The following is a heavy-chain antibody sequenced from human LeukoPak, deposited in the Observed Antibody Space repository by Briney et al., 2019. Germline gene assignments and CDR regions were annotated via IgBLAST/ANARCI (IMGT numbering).Heavy chain of an antibody. V-gene: IGHV4-34*01. CDR1: GGSFSGYY. D-gene: IGHD3-10*01. J-gene: IGHJ4*02. CDR3: ARGHHGSGSYSS. CDR2: INHSGST. Sequence: SETPSLTCAVYGGSFSGYYGSWIRQPPGKGLEWIGEINHSGSTNYNPSLKSRVTISVDTSKNQFSLKLSSVTAADTAVYYCARGHHGSGSYSSWGQGTLVTVSS.